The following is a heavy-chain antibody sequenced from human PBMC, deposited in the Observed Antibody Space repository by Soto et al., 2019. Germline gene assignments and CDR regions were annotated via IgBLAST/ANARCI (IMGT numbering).Heavy chain of an antibody. CDR2: IFPGDSGT. V-gene: IGHV5-51*01. CDR1: GFSFTSYW. Sequence: GASLKISCEGSGFSFTSYWIGWVRQMPGKGLEWMGLIFPGDSGTRYSPSFQGQVTISADKSTRTAYLQWSSLKASDTAMYYCVISVKGYWFDPWGQGTPVTVSS. J-gene: IGHJ5*02. CDR3: VISVKGYWFDP.